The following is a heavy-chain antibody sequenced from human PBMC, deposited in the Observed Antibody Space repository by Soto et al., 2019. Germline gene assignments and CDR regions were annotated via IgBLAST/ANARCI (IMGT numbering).Heavy chain of an antibody. CDR2: ISWNSGSI. CDR3: AKAVGSYGNFDY. J-gene: IGHJ4*02. V-gene: IGHV3-9*01. CDR1: GFTFDDYA. Sequence: EVQLVESGGGLVQPGRSLRLSCAASGFTFDDYAMHWVRQAPGKGLEWVSRISWNSGSIGYADSVKGRFTISRDNAKNSLYLQMKSLRAEDTSLYCCAKAVGSYGNFDYWGQGTLVTVSS. D-gene: IGHD5-18*01.